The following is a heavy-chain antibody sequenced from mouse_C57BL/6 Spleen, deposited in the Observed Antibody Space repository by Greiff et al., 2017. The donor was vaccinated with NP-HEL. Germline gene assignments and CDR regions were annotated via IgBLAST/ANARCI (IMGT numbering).Heavy chain of an antibody. CDR2: ISYDGSN. CDR3: ARAGYGSSYGYFDV. D-gene: IGHD1-1*01. J-gene: IGHJ1*03. Sequence: VQLKESGPGLVKPSQSLSLTCSVTGYSITSGYYWNWIRQFPGNKLEWMGYISYDGSNNYNPSLKNRISITRDTSKNQFFLKLNSVTTEDTATYYCARAGYGSSYGYFDVWGTGTTVTVSS. V-gene: IGHV3-6*01. CDR1: GYSITSGYY.